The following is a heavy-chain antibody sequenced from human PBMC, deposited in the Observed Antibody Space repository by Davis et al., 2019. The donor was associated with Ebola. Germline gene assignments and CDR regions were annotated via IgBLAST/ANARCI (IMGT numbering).Heavy chain of an antibody. J-gene: IGHJ5*01. Sequence: GESLKISCTTSGFTFSNYDIRWVRQTPGGGLEWVGFIRGKTYGATTHYAASLKGRFTISRDDLKSVAYLQVNSLRAEDSAKYFCARGRNAYYFDSCGQGTLVTVSS. CDR1: GFTFSNYD. CDR3: ARGRNAYYFDS. D-gene: IGHD1-26*01. CDR2: IRGKTYGATT. V-gene: IGHV3-49*04.